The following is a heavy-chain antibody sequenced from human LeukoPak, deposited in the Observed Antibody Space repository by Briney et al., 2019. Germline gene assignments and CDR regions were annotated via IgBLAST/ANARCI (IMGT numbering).Heavy chain of an antibody. J-gene: IGHJ4*02. D-gene: IGHD6-6*01. CDR3: ASLGSSSSFDY. Sequence: PSETLSLTCTVSGGSISSGGYYWSWIRQHPGKGLEWIGYIYYSGSTYYNPSLKSPVTTSVDTSKNQFSLKLSSVTAADTAVYYCASLGSSSSFDYWGQGTLVTVSS. V-gene: IGHV4-31*01. CDR2: IYYSGST. CDR1: GGSISSGGYY.